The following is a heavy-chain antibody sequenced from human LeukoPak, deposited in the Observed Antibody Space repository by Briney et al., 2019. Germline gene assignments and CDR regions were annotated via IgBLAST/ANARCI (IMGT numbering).Heavy chain of an antibody. V-gene: IGHV3-7*01. Sequence: GGSLRLSCAASGFTFSNYWMTWVRQAPGKGLEWVANIKKDGREKHYVDSVKGRFAISRDNARDSLFLQMNSLRAEDTAVYYCVRDVSDENDSASRMHLDSWGQGTLVSVSS. D-gene: IGHD2-15*01. CDR1: GFTFSNYW. CDR3: VRDVSDENDSASRMHLDS. J-gene: IGHJ4*02. CDR2: IKKDGREK.